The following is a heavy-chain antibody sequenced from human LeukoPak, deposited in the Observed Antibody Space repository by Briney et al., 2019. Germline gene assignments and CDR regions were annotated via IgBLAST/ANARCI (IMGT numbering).Heavy chain of an antibody. CDR3: AREDYSNGRKFDY. D-gene: IGHD4-11*01. CDR2: INPSGGST. V-gene: IGHV1-46*01. J-gene: IGHJ4*02. Sequence: ASVKVSCKASGYTFTSYYMHWVRQAPGQGLEWMGIINPSGGSTSYAQKFQGRVTKTRDMSTSTVYMELSSLRSEDTAVYYCAREDYSNGRKFDYWGQGTLVTVSS. CDR1: GYTFTSYY.